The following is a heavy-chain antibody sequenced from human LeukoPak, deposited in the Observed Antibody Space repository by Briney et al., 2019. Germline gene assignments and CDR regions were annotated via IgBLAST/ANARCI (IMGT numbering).Heavy chain of an antibody. J-gene: IGHJ4*02. CDR2: ISSSGSTI. Sequence: GGSLRLSCAASVFTFSSYEMNWVRQAPGKGLEWVSYISSSGSTIYYADSVKGRFTISRDNAKNSLYLQMNSLRAEDTAVYYCARDGSGSYDYWGQGTLVTVSS. D-gene: IGHD3-10*01. CDR3: ARDGSGSYDY. V-gene: IGHV3-48*03. CDR1: VFTFSSYE.